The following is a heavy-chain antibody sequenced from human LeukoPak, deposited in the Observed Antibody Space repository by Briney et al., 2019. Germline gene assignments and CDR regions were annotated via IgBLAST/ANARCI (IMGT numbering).Heavy chain of an antibody. V-gene: IGHV3-30-3*01. D-gene: IGHD1-26*01. J-gene: IGHJ4*02. CDR3: ASYVISGSYFDY. Sequence: GRFLRLSCAASGFTFSSYAMHWVRQAPGKGLEWVAVISYDGSNKYYADSVKGRFTISRDNSKNTLYLQMNSLRAEDTAVYYCASYVISGSYFDYWGQGTLVTVSS. CDR1: GFTFSSYA. CDR2: ISYDGSNK.